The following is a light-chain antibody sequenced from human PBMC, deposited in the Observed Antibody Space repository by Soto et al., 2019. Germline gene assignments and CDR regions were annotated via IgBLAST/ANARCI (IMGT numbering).Light chain of an antibody. CDR1: SSDVGGYNY. CDR3: SSYTGSGAVV. J-gene: IGLJ2*01. Sequence: QSALTQPASVSGSPGQSITISCTGTSSDVGGYNYVSWYQQYPGKAPKLMIYDVSNRPSGVSNRFSGSKSGNTASLTVSGLQAEDEADYYCSSYTGSGAVVFGGGTKLTVL. V-gene: IGLV2-14*01. CDR2: DVS.